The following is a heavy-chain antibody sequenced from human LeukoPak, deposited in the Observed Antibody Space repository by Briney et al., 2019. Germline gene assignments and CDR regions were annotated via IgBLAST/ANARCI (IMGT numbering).Heavy chain of an antibody. J-gene: IGHJ5*02. Sequence: GGSLRLSCAASGFTFSSYGMHWVRQAPGKGLEWVAFIRYDGSNKYYADSVKGRFTISRDNSKNTLYLQMNSLRAEDTAVYYCAKVARYSSGWFDPWGQGTLVTVSS. D-gene: IGHD6-19*01. V-gene: IGHV3-30*02. CDR2: IRYDGSNK. CDR1: GFTFSSYG. CDR3: AKVARYSSGWFDP.